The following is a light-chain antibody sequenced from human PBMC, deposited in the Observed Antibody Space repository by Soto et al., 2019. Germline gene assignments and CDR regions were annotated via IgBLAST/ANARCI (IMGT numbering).Light chain of an antibody. CDR3: LLFNTYPQA. CDR2: DAS. Sequence: AIHLTQSPSSLSASIGEGVTITCRARQGIGSALAWYQQAPGKPPKLLIFDASTLENGVPSRFSGGGSGTDFTLTISSLQPEDFATYYCLLFNTYPQAFGGGTKVEIK. V-gene: IGKV1-13*02. J-gene: IGKJ4*01. CDR1: QGIGSA.